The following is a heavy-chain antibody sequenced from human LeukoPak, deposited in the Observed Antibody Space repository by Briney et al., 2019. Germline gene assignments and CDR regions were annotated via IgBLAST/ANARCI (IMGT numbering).Heavy chain of an antibody. Sequence: NPSETLSLTCTVSGASITSSNYYWLWLRQPPGKGLEWIGSIYYTGITYYNLSLKSRVTISVDTSKYQFSLKLSSVTAADTAVYYCARRYCSSTSCHEGENAFDIWGQGTMVTVSS. CDR2: IYYTGIT. J-gene: IGHJ3*02. D-gene: IGHD2-2*01. CDR1: GASITSSNYY. V-gene: IGHV4-39*07. CDR3: ARRYCSSTSCHEGENAFDI.